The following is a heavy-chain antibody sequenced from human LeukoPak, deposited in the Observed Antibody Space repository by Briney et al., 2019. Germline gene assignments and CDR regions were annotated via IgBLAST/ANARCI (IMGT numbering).Heavy chain of an antibody. V-gene: IGHV3-23*01. D-gene: IGHD6-13*01. J-gene: IGHJ6*03. Sequence: GGSLRLSCAASGFIFSSYAMSWVRQAPGKGLEWVSAISGSGGSTYYADSVKGRFTISRDNSKNTLYLQMNSLRAEDTAVYYCAESKSSSWKYYYYYMDVWGKGTTVTVSS. CDR1: GFIFSSYA. CDR3: AESKSSSWKYYYYYMDV. CDR2: ISGSGGST.